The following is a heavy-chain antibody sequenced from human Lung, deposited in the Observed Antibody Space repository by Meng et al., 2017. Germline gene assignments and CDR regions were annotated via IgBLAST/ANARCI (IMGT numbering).Heavy chain of an antibody. Sequence: QLQLQESGPGLVKPSETLSLTCTASGGSITSGSYYWGWIRQPPEKGLEWIGNIYYSGSTFYNPSLKSRVSMSVDTSKNQFSLRLNSVTAADTAVYYCARQGGRFSPNLWGQGTLVTVSS. CDR2: IYYSGST. J-gene: IGHJ4*02. CDR1: GGSITSGSYY. D-gene: IGHD3-3*01. V-gene: IGHV4-39*01. CDR3: ARQGGRFSPNL.